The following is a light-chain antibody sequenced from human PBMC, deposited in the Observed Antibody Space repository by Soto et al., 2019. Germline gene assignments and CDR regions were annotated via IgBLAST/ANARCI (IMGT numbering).Light chain of an antibody. CDR1: QSVSSY. J-gene: IGKJ1*01. CDR2: GAS. V-gene: IGKV3-20*01. CDR3: QQYGSSGT. Sequence: DIVITQSPATLSVSPGERATLSCRASQSVSSYLAWYQQKPGQAPRLLIYGASNRATGIPDRFSGSGSGTDFTLTISRLEPEDFAVYYCQQYGSSGTFGQGTKVDI.